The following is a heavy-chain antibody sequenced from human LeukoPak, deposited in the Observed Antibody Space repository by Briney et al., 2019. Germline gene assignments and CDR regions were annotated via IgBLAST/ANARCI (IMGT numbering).Heavy chain of an antibody. J-gene: IGHJ4*02. Sequence: GGSLRLSCAASAFTFSSYAMSWVRQAPGKVLEWVSVIHTGGSTYYADSVKGRFTLSIDNSKNMLYLQMNSLRVEDTAVYYCASLARDYWGPGTLVTVSS. CDR3: ASLARDY. D-gene: IGHD3-3*02. V-gene: IGHV3-53*01. CDR1: AFTFSSYA. CDR2: IHTGGST.